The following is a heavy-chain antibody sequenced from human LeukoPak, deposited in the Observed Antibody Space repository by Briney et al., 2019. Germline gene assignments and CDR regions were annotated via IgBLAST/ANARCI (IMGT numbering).Heavy chain of an antibody. J-gene: IGHJ4*02. D-gene: IGHD3-10*01. V-gene: IGHV6-1*01. CDR3: ARAYGSGSYNF. CDR1: GDSVSSNNGA. Sequence: SQTLSLTCAISGDSVSSNNGAWSWIRQSPSRGLEWLGRTYYRSKWYYEYAVSVKSRITIIPDASKNQFSLQLNSVTPEDTAVYYCARAYGSGSYNFWGQGSLVTVSS. CDR2: TYYRSKWYY.